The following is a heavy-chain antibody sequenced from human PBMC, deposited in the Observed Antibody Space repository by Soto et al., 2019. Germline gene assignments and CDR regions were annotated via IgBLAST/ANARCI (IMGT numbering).Heavy chain of an antibody. D-gene: IGHD3-3*01. CDR3: AKDGPNTIFGVVSYYYMDV. J-gene: IGHJ6*03. CDR2: ISYDGSNK. V-gene: IGHV3-30*18. CDR1: GFTFSSYG. Sequence: GGSLRLSCAASGFTFSSYGMHWVRQAPGKGLEWVAVISYDGSNKYYADSVKGRFTISRDNSKNTQYLQMNSLRAEDTAVYYCAKDGPNTIFGVVSYYYMDVWGKGTTVTVSS.